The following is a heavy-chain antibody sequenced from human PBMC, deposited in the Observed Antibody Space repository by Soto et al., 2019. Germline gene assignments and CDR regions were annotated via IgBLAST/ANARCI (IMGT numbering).Heavy chain of an antibody. CDR3: ARGALYCSSTSCYLDNYYYYMDV. CDR2: MNPNSGNT. J-gene: IGHJ6*03. D-gene: IGHD2-2*01. CDR1: GYTFTSYY. Sequence: VSVKVSCKASGYTFTSYYINCVRHATGQGLEWMGWMNPNSGNTGYAQKFQGRVTMTRNTSISTAYMELSSLRSEDTAVYYCARGALYCSSTSCYLDNYYYYMDVWGKGTTVTVSS. V-gene: IGHV1-8*01.